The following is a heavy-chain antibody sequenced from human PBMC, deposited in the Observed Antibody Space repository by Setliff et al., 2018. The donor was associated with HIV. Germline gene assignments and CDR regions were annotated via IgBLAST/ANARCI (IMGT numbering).Heavy chain of an antibody. V-gene: IGHV4-39*01. CDR3: ASPASGGSSGQYHY. D-gene: IGHD6-19*01. Sequence: PSETLSLTCAVYGGSFSAYYWGWIRQPPGKGLEWIGSIYYSGSTYYNPSLKSRVTISVDTSKNQFSLKLSSVTAADTAVYYCASPASGGSSGQYHYWGQGTLVTVSS. CDR1: GGSFSAYY. CDR2: IYYSGST. J-gene: IGHJ4*02.